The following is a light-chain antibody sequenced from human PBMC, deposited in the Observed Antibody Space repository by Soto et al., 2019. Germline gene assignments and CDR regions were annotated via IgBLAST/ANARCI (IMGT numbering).Light chain of an antibody. J-gene: IGLJ1*01. Sequence: QSALAQPASVSGSPGQSITISCTGTSSDIGSYNYISWYQQYPDKGPKLIIYGVTNRPSGVSNRFSGSKSGYTASLTISGLQAEDEADYYCCSYTTTTTDVFGTGTQLTVL. CDR3: CSYTTTTTDV. CDR1: SSDIGSYNY. CDR2: GVT. V-gene: IGLV2-14*03.